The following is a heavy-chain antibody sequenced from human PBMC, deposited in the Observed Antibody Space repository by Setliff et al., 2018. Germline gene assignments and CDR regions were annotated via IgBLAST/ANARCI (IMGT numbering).Heavy chain of an antibody. V-gene: IGHV5-51*01. D-gene: IGHD3-3*01. CDR3: ARQIFGVDLQTGGAFDI. CDR2: VYPGDSDT. Sequence: PGESLKISCKGSGYSFSNYWIGWVRQMPGKGLEWMGIVYPGDSDTRYSPSFEGQVTISADKSISTAYLQWSSLKASDTAMYYCARQIFGVDLQTGGAFDIWGQGTMVTVSS. J-gene: IGHJ3*02. CDR1: GYSFSNYW.